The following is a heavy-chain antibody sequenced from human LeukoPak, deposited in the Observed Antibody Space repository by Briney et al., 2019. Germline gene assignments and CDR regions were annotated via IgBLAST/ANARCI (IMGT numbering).Heavy chain of an antibody. D-gene: IGHD3-16*01. J-gene: IGHJ4*02. CDR3: ARGIGRGGDY. CDR2: ISAYNGNT. V-gene: IGHV1-18*01. CDR1: GYTLTELS. Sequence: ASVKVSCKVSGYTLTELSMHWVRQAPGQGLEWMGWISAYNGNTNYAQKLQGRVTMTTDTSTSTAYMELRSLRSDDTAVYYCARGIGRGGDYWGQGTLVTVSS.